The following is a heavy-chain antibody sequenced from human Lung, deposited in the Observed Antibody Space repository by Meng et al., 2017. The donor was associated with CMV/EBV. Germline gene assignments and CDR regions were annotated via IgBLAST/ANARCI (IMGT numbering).Heavy chain of an antibody. CDR2: VVYSGTT. CDR3: ARHHHSPTFDY. J-gene: IGHJ4*02. Sequence: QLQLQESGPGLVKPSGTLSLTCTVSGGSISSSSSYWAWIRQPPGEGLEWIGSVVYSGTTYYTSSLKSRVSISVDTSKNQFSLKLSSVTAADTAVYYCARHHHSPTFDYWGQGTLVTVSS. V-gene: IGHV4-39*01. D-gene: IGHD1-14*01. CDR1: GGSISSSSSY.